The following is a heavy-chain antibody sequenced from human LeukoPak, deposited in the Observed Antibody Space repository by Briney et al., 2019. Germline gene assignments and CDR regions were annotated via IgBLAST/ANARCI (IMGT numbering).Heavy chain of an antibody. V-gene: IGHV4-4*07. J-gene: IGHJ4*02. D-gene: IGHD3-22*01. CDR2: ISTSGST. CDR3: ARASDSSGYYLDY. Sequence: SETLSLTCTVSGGSISGYYWSWIRQPAGKGQEWIGHISTSGSTGYNPSLKSRVTMSVDTSKNQFSLKLSSVTAADTAVYYCARASDSSGYYLDYWGQGTMASVSS. CDR1: GGSISGYY.